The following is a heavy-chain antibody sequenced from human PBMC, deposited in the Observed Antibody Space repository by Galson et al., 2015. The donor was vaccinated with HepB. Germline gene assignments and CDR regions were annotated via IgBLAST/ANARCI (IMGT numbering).Heavy chain of an antibody. J-gene: IGHJ4*02. CDR1: GFTFSSYA. CDR2: ISGSGGST. Sequence: SLRLSCATSGFTFSSYAMSWVRQAPGKGLEWVSAISGSGGSTYYADSVKGRFTISRDNSKNTLYLQMNSLRAEDTAVYYCAKSPARAAILDYWGQGTLVTVSS. D-gene: IGHD2-2*01. V-gene: IGHV3-23*01. CDR3: AKSPARAAILDY.